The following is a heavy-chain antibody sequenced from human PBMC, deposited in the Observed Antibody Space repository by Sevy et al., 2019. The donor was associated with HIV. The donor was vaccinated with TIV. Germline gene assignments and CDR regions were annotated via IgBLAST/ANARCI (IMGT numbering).Heavy chain of an antibody. CDR3: AKDGRRRNLNPGLH. CDR2: ISYDGSKK. J-gene: IGHJ4*02. CDR1: GFTFSSYG. D-gene: IGHD1-26*01. Sequence: GGSLRLSCAASGFTFSSYGMHWVRQAPGKGLEWVTVISYDGSKKYYADSVKGRFTISRDNSKNTIYLQMNSLRPEDTAVYYCAKDGRRRNLNPGLHWGQGTLVTVSS. V-gene: IGHV3-30*18.